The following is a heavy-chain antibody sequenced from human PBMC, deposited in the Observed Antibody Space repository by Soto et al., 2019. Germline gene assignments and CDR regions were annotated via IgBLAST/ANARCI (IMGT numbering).Heavy chain of an antibody. Sequence: EVQLLESGGGLVQPGGSLVLSCAASGFTFSSYAMSWVRQAPGKGLEWVSSISGGGNDAYYADSVKGRFTISRDNTRNTLYLQMNSLRADDTAVHYCARSLFLASPAIEPFDFWGRGTLVTVSS. D-gene: IGHD3-3*02. CDR3: ARSLFLASPAIEPFDF. J-gene: IGHJ4*02. V-gene: IGHV3-23*01. CDR1: GFTFSSYA. CDR2: ISGGGNDA.